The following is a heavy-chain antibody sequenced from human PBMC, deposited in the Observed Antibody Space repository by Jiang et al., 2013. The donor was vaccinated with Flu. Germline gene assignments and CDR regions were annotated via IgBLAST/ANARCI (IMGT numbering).Heavy chain of an antibody. V-gene: IGHV1-18*01. CDR1: GYTFTSYG. J-gene: IGHJ6*02. CDR2: ISAYNGNT. D-gene: IGHD5-18*01. CDR3: ARAFGGYSYGSPRNYYYYYGMDV. Sequence: GAEVKKPGASVKVSCKASGYTFTSYGISWVRQAPGQGLEWMGWISAYNGNTNYAQKLQGRVTMTTDTSTSTAYMELRSLRSDDTAVYYCARAFGGYSYGSPRNYYYYYGMDVWGQGTTVTASS.